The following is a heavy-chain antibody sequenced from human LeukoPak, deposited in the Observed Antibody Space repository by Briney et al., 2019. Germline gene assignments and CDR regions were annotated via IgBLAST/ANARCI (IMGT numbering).Heavy chain of an antibody. Sequence: PGRSLRLSCAASGFTFDDYALHWVRQAPGKGLEWVSTITWSGATIGYADSVKGRFTISRDNAKNSLYLQMNSLRAEDTAVYYCARDQVDAAMYAFDIWGQGTMVTVSS. J-gene: IGHJ3*02. D-gene: IGHD5-18*01. CDR1: GFTFDDYA. CDR2: ITWSGATI. CDR3: ARDQVDAAMYAFDI. V-gene: IGHV3-9*01.